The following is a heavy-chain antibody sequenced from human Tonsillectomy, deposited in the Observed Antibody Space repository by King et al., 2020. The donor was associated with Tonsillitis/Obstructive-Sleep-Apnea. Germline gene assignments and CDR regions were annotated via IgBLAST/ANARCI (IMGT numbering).Heavy chain of an antibody. CDR1: GFTFSDYY. Sequence: VQLVESGGGLVKPGGSLRLSCAASGFTFSDYYMSWIRQAPGKGLEWVSCISTSSSYTNYADSVKGRFTISRDKAKNSLYLQMNSLRAEDTAVYYCARGEYYYYYYMDVWGKGTTVTVSS. CDR3: ARGEYYYYYYMDV. CDR2: ISTSSSYT. D-gene: IGHD1-26*01. J-gene: IGHJ6*03. V-gene: IGHV3-11*05.